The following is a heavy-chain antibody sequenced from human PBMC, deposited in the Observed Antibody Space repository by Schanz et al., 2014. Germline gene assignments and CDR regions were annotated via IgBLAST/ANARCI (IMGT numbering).Heavy chain of an antibody. CDR1: GYIFSSYA. CDR3: ARNIIATARAYDI. Sequence: QLVQSGSEFRKPGASVKVSCKASGYIFSSYAIHWVRQAPGQGPELVGRIVPLVNVTVYTHRFQDRVTLTTDTSTSTAYMELRSLRSDDTAVYYCARNIIATARAYDIWGQGTMVTVSS. J-gene: IGHJ3*02. D-gene: IGHD6-13*01. V-gene: IGHV1-46*01. CDR2: IVPLVNVT.